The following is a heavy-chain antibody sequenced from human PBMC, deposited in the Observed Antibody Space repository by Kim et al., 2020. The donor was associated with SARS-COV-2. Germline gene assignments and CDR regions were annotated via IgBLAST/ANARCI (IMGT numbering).Heavy chain of an antibody. J-gene: IGHJ5*02. CDR3: TRNRGWNDWFDP. D-gene: IGHD1-1*01. CDR2: INSVESST. Sequence: GGSLRLSCAGSGFTFSSYWMHWVRQAPGKGLVWVSRINSVESSTTYADSVKGRFTISRDNAKNTLYLQMNSLRAEDTAVYYCTRNRGWNDWFDPWGQGTL. V-gene: IGHV3-74*01. CDR1: GFTFSSYW.